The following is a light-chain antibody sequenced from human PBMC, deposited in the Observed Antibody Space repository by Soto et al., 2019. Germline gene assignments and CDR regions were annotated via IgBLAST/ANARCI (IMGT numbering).Light chain of an antibody. V-gene: IGLV2-14*01. CDR1: TSDIGAYPH. Sequence: QSVLTQPASVSGSPGQSLTISCTGTTSDIGAYPHVSWYQQHPGKAPKLVIYEVNNRPSGVSSRFSGSKSGSTASLAISGLQAEDEADYYCSSYTSSITLVFGGGTKVTVL. J-gene: IGLJ2*01. CDR3: SSYTSSITLV. CDR2: EVN.